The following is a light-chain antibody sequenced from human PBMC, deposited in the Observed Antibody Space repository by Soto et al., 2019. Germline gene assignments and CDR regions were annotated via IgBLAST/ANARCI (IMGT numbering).Light chain of an antibody. Sequence: EIVMTQSPATLSVSPGERATLSCRASQSVSSNLAWYRQKPGQAPRLLIYGASTRATGIPARFSGSGSGTEFTLTISSLQSEDFAVYYCQQYINWPPSTFGQGTKLEIK. CDR1: QSVSSN. CDR3: QQYINWPPST. CDR2: GAS. V-gene: IGKV3-15*01. J-gene: IGKJ2*01.